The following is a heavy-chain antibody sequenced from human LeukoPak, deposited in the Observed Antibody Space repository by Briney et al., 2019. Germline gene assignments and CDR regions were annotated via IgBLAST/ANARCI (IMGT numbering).Heavy chain of an antibody. CDR3: ARGSGSYWWFDS. V-gene: IGHV1-2*02. CDR2: IKPNSGGT. CDR1: GYSFADYY. Sequence: ASVKVSCKASGYSFADYYMHWVRQAPGQGLEWMGWIKPNSGGTRSAQKFQGRVTMTRDTSISTAYMELSSLRYDDTAVYYCARGSGSYWWFDSWGQGTLVTVSS. D-gene: IGHD1-26*01. J-gene: IGHJ5*01.